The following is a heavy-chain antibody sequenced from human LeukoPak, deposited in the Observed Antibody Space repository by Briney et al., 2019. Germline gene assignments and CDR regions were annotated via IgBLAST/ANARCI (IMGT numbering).Heavy chain of an antibody. J-gene: IGHJ6*03. CDR3: AKDGVAYCGGDCSRQFYYYMDV. D-gene: IGHD2-21*02. CDR2: ISGSFIGT. Sequence: ETLSLTCTVSGGSISSSSYYWGWIRQPPGKVLEWVSVISGSFIGTYYADSVRGRFTISRDSSKNTLYLQMNSLRAEDTAVYYCAKDGVAYCGGDCSRQFYYYMDVWGKGTTVTVSS. V-gene: IGHV3-23*01. CDR1: GGSISSSSYY.